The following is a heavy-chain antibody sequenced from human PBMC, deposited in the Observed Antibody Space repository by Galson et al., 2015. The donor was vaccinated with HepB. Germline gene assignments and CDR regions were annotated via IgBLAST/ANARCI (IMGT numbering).Heavy chain of an antibody. Sequence: SVKVSCKASGYTFTGYYMHWVRQAPGQGLEWMGWINPNSGGTNYAQKFQGRVTMTRDTSISTAYMELSRLRSDDTAVYYCAVDSSGWYLAEYLQHWGQGTLVTVS. D-gene: IGHD6-19*01. CDR3: AVDSSGWYLAEYLQH. CDR2: INPNSGGT. V-gene: IGHV1-2*02. J-gene: IGHJ1*01. CDR1: GYTFTGYY.